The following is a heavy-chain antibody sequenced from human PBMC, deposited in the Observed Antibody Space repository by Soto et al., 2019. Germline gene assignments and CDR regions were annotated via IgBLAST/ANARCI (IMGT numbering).Heavy chain of an antibody. Sequence: NPSETLSLTCTVSGGSISSYYWSWIRQPAGKGLEWIGRIYTSGSTNYNPSLKSRVTMSVDTSKNQFSLKLSSVTAADTAAYYCARSPKGRITMIVRSWYFDLWGRGTLVTVSS. CDR1: GGSISSYY. CDR3: ARSPKGRITMIVRSWYFDL. V-gene: IGHV4-4*07. J-gene: IGHJ2*01. D-gene: IGHD3-22*01. CDR2: IYTSGST.